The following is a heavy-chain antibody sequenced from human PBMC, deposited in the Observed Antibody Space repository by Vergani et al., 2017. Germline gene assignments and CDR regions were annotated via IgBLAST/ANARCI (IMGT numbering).Heavy chain of an antibody. J-gene: IGHJ4*02. CDR2: ISSSSSYI. D-gene: IGHD4-17*01. CDR1: GFTFSSYS. CDR3: ARESATVTTSGFGY. Sequence: EVQLVESGGGLVKPGGSLRLSCAASGFTFSSYSMNWVRQAPGKGLEWVSSISSSSSYIYYADSVKVRFTISRDNAKNSLYLQMNSLRAEDTAVYYCARESATVTTSGFGYWGQGTLVTVSS. V-gene: IGHV3-21*01.